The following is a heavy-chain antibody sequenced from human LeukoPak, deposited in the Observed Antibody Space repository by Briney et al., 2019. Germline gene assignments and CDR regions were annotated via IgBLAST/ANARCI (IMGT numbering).Heavy chain of an antibody. D-gene: IGHD1-1*01. CDR2: INPKSGGT. CDR3: ARATGFDY. CDR1: GYTFTDYY. J-gene: IGHJ4*02. V-gene: IGHV1-2*02. Sequence: ASVKVSCKASGYTFTDYYMHWVRQAPGQGLEWMGWINPKSGGTNYAQKFQGRASMTRDTSISTAYMELSRLTSDDTAVYHCARATGFDYWGQGTLVTVSS.